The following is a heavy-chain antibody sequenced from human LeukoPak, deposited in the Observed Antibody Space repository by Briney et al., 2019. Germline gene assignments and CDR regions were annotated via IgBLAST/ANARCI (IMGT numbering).Heavy chain of an antibody. CDR1: GFTFSSYA. Sequence: GGSLRLSCAASGFTFSSYAMSWVRQAPGKGLEWVLAISGSGGSTYYADSVKGRFTISRDNPKNTLYLQMNSLRAEDTAVYYCAKGQGYYDSSGYYGSYFDYWGQGTLVTVSS. V-gene: IGHV3-23*01. CDR3: AKGQGYYDSSGYYGSYFDY. J-gene: IGHJ4*02. CDR2: ISGSGGST. D-gene: IGHD3-22*01.